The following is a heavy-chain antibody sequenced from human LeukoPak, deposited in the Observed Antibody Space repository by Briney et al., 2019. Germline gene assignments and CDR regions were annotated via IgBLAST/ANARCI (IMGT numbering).Heavy chain of an antibody. D-gene: IGHD4-17*01. CDR3: ARDDYGDYVGYFQH. CDR2: ISSSGSTI. V-gene: IGHV3-48*03. J-gene: IGHJ1*01. CDR1: GFTFSSYE. Sequence: GGSLRLSCAASGFTFSSYEMKWVRQAPGKGLEWVSYISSSGSTIYYADSVKGRFTISRDNAKNSLYLQMNSLRAEDTAVYYCARDDYGDYVGYFQHWGQGTLVTVSS.